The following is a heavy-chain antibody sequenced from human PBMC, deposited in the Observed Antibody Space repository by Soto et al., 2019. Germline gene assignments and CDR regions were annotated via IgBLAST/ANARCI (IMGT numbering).Heavy chain of an antibody. CDR1: GGSISSSSYY. J-gene: IGHJ4*02. Sequence: ASETLSLTCTVSGGSISSSSYYWGWIRQPPGKGLEWIGSIYYSGSTYYNPSLKSRVTISVDTSKNQFSLKLSSVTAADTAVYYCARNRLGYCTNGVCRGNFDYWGQGTLVTVSS. CDR2: IYYSGST. D-gene: IGHD2-8*01. CDR3: ARNRLGYCTNGVCRGNFDY. V-gene: IGHV4-39*01.